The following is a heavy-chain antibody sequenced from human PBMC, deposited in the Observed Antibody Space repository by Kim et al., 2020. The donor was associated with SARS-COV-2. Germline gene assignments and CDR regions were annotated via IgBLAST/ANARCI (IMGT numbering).Heavy chain of an antibody. Sequence: GGSLRLSCAASGFTFSSYAMSWVRQAPGKGLEWVSAISGSGGSTYYADSVKGRFTISRDNSKNTLYLQMNSLRAEDTAVYYCAKADSEWELLFYFDYWGQGTLVTVSS. D-gene: IGHD1-26*01. CDR1: GFTFSSYA. J-gene: IGHJ4*02. CDR3: AKADSEWELLFYFDY. CDR2: ISGSGGST. V-gene: IGHV3-23*01.